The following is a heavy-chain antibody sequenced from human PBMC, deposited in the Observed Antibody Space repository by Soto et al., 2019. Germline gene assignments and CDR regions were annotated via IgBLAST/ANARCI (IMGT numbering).Heavy chain of an antibody. D-gene: IGHD2-2*01. J-gene: IGHJ6*02. CDR3: VKFYAAIYYYGMDV. V-gene: IGHV3-48*01. CDR2: ISRSSSTI. CDR1: GFTFSSYD. Sequence: EVQLVESGGGLVQPGGSLRLYCAASGFTFSSYDMNWVRQAPGKGLEWVSYISRSSSTIYHADSVKGRFAISRDSAKNSLYLQMNSLRAEDTAVYYCVKFYAAIYYYGMDVWGQGTTVIVSS.